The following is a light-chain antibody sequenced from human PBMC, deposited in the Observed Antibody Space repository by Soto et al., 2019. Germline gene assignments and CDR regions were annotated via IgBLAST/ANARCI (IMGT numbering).Light chain of an antibody. V-gene: IGKV3-15*01. CDR3: QQYSNWT. CDR1: QSVTS. J-gene: IGKJ1*01. CDR2: GVS. Sequence: EIVMTQAPATLSVSPGERATLSCRASQSVTSLAWYQQKPGQSPKLLSYGVSTRATDIPARFSGSGSGTEFTLTISCVQSEDFAFYYCQQYSNWTFGQGTKVEIK.